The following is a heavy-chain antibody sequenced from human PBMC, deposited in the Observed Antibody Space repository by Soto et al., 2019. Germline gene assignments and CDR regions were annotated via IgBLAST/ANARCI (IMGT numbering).Heavy chain of an antibody. Sequence: QITLKESGPTLVKPTQTLTLTCTVSGVSLSTSGVGVGWIRQPPAKALEWLALIYWDDDKSYSPSLKSRLTVVKDTSKKQVVLTMTNLDPVDTATYYCGLEDESGSNWYAAYWGTGSLVTVSS. D-gene: IGHD6-13*01. J-gene: IGHJ1*01. V-gene: IGHV2-5*02. CDR2: IYWDDDK. CDR3: GLEDESGSNWYAAY. CDR1: GVSLSTSGVG.